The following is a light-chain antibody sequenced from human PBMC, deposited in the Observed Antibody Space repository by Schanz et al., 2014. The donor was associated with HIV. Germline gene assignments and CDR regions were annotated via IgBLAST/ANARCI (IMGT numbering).Light chain of an antibody. CDR3: SSYTDRRTVV. J-gene: IGLJ3*02. CDR2: GVN. CDR1: SSDICGYNY. Sequence: QSVLTQPASVSGSPGQSITISCTGTSSDICGYNYVSWYQQHPGRAPRLLIYGVNGRPSGISDRFSGSKSGTAASLTISGLQPEDEADYFCSSYTDRRTVVFGGGTKLTVL. V-gene: IGLV2-14*03.